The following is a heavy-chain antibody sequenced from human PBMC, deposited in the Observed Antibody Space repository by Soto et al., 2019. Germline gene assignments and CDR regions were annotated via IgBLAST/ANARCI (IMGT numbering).Heavy chain of an antibody. Sequence: SETLSLTCTVSGGSISSSSYYWGWIRQPPGKGLEWIGSIYYSGSTYYNPSLKSRVTISVDTSKNQFSLKLSSVTAADTAVYYCARLSCSSTSCYTEVGYYYGMDVWGQGTTVTVSS. V-gene: IGHV4-39*01. J-gene: IGHJ6*02. CDR1: GGSISSSSYY. D-gene: IGHD2-2*02. CDR3: ARLSCSSTSCYTEVGYYYGMDV. CDR2: IYYSGST.